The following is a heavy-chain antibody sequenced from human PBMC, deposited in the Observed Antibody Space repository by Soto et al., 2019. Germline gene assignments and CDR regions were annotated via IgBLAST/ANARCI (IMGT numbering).Heavy chain of an antibody. CDR3: ARDIALSYYDILTGPESVYYYYVMDV. Sequence: SETLSLTCTVSGGSISSGGYYWSWIRQHPGKGLEWIGYIYYSGSTYYNPSLKSRVTISVDTSKNQFSLKLSSVTAADTAVYYCARDIALSYYDILTGPESVYYYYVMDVWGQGTTVTVSS. V-gene: IGHV4-31*03. J-gene: IGHJ6*02. D-gene: IGHD3-9*01. CDR1: GGSISSGGYY. CDR2: IYYSGST.